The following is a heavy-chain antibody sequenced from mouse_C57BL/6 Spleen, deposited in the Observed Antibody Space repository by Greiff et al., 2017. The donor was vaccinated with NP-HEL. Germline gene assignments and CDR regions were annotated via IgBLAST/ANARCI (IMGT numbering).Heavy chain of an antibody. CDR3: ASYYSQGYFDY. CDR2: IYPYNGVS. J-gene: IGHJ2*01. D-gene: IGHD2-12*01. Sequence: VQLKESGPELVKPGASVKISCKASGYSFTGYYMHWVKQSHGNILDWIGYIYPYNGVSSYNQKFKGKATLTVNKSSSTAYMELRRLTSEDSAVYYCASYYSQGYFDYWGQGTTLTVSS. CDR1: GYSFTGYY. V-gene: IGHV1-31*01.